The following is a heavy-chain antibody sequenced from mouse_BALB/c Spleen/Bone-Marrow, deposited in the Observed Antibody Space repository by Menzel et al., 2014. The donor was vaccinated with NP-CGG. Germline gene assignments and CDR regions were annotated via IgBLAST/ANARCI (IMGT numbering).Heavy chain of an antibody. J-gene: IGHJ4*01. Sequence: EVKLVESGGGLVQPGGSLKLSCAASRFTFXSYGMSWVRQTPDKRLELVATINSNGGSTYYPDSVKGRFTISRDNAKNTLYLQMSSLKSEDTAMYYCARDRYYGYAMDYWGQGTSVTVSS. CDR2: INSNGGST. V-gene: IGHV5-6-3*01. CDR3: ARDRYYGYAMDY. CDR1: RFTFXSYG. D-gene: IGHD1-1*01.